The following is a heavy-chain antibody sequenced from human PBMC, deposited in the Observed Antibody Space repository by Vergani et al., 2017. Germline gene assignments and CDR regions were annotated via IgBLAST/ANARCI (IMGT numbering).Heavy chain of an antibody. Sequence: QMQLQESGPGLVKAPETLSLTCTVSGDSIISRSYYWGWIRQPPGKGLEWIGSIYNSGNGDSSSPLKSRVTISECTSNNRFSLKLSSVTAAKTAVYYGARDGVGVKYGSRSFDYWGQGTLVTVSS. D-gene: IGHD3-10*01. V-gene: IGHV4-39*07. CDR1: GDSIISRSYY. J-gene: IGHJ4*02. CDR3: ARDGVGVKYGSRSFDY. CDR2: IYNSGNG.